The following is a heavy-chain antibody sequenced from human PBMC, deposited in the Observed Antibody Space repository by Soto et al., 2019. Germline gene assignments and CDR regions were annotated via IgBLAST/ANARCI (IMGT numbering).Heavy chain of an antibody. CDR3: GRVAVAGISGDYYGMDV. J-gene: IGHJ6*02. Sequence: ASVKVSCKASGGTFSSYAISWVRQAPGQGLEWMGGIIPIFGTANYAQKFRGRVTMTTDESTSTAYMELSRLRSDDTAVYYCGRVAVAGISGDYYGMDVWGQGTTVTVSS. CDR1: GGTFSSYA. V-gene: IGHV1-69*05. CDR2: IIPIFGTA. D-gene: IGHD6-19*01.